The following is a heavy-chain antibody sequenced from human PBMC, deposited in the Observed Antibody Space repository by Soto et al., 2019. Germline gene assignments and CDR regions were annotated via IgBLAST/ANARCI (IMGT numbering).Heavy chain of an antibody. V-gene: IGHV3-9*01. J-gene: IGHJ6*02. CDR3: AKDKSPYYYDISGYYPYGMDV. D-gene: IGHD3-22*01. CDR1: GFTFDDYA. Sequence: EVQLVESGGGLVQPGRSLRLSCAASGFTFDDYAMHWVRQAPGKGLEWVSGISWNSGSIGYADSVKGRFTISRDNAKNSLYLQMNSLGAEDTALYYCAKDKSPYYYDISGYYPYGMDVWGQGTTVTVSS. CDR2: ISWNSGSI.